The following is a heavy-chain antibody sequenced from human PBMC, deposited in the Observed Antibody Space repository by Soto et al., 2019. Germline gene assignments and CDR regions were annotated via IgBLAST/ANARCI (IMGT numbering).Heavy chain of an antibody. CDR2: ISAYNGNT. J-gene: IGHJ6*03. Sequence: ASVKVSCKASGYTFTSYGISWVRQAPGQGLEWMGWISAYNGNTNYAQKLQGRVTMTTDTSTSTAYSELRSLRSDDTAVYYCARDQVPYYYYMDVWGKGTTVTVSS. CDR3: ARDQVPYYYYMDV. V-gene: IGHV1-18*01. CDR1: GYTFTSYG.